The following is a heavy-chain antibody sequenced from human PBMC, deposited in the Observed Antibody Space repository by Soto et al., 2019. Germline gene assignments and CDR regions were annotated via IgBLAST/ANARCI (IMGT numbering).Heavy chain of an antibody. J-gene: IGHJ6*02. CDR3: ARPYCRSTRCYLYYYGMDV. V-gene: IGHV3-30-3*01. D-gene: IGHD2-2*01. CDR1: GFTFSVSA. CDR2: ISSDGSHQ. Sequence: QVQVVESGGGVVQPGTSLRLSCAASGFTFSVSAIHWVRQAPGKGLEWVAVISSDGSHQYYADSVRGRFTISRDNPKNTLYLQMYSLRAEDTAVYYCARPYCRSTRCYLYYYGMDVWGPGTTVTVSS.